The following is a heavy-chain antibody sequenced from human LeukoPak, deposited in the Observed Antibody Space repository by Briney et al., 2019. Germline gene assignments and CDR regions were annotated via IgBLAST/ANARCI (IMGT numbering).Heavy chain of an antibody. CDR2: ISPNSGDT. J-gene: IGHJ4*02. Sequence: SVKVSCKASGDTFTGYYMHWVRQAPGQGLEWMGRISPNSGDTNYAQKLQGRVTMTRDTSISTAYMELSRLRSDDTAVYYCARDFSSGYFDYWGQGTLVTVS. D-gene: IGHD6-19*01. CDR3: ARDFSSGYFDY. CDR1: GDTFTGYY. V-gene: IGHV1-2*06.